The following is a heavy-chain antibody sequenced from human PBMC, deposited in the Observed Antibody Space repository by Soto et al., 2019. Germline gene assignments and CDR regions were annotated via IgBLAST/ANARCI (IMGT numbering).Heavy chain of an antibody. CDR3: ARDILAAGGNWFDP. CDR1: VYTFTSYV. CDR2: ISAYNGNT. V-gene: IGHV1-18*01. J-gene: IGHJ5*02. D-gene: IGHD6-13*01. Sequence: ASVKVSFKSSVYTFTSYVISGVRQAPGQGLEWMGGISAYNGNTNYAQKVQGRVTMTTDTATSTAYMELRSLRSDDTAVYYCARDILAAGGNWFDPWGQGXLVTVYS.